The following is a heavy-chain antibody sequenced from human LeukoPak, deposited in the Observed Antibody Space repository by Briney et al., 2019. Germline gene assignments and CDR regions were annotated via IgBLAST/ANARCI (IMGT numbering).Heavy chain of an antibody. CDR2: IDHTGIT. CDR3: ARGGLGFDY. D-gene: IGHD5-12*01. J-gene: IGHJ4*02. Sequence: PSETLSLTCTVSDDSITIYYWSWIRQPPGKGLEWIGYIDHTGITNYNPSLNSRVTISRDTAKNHFSLKLSSVTAADTAVYYCARGGLGFDYWGQGTLVTVSS. CDR1: DDSITIYY. V-gene: IGHV4-59*12.